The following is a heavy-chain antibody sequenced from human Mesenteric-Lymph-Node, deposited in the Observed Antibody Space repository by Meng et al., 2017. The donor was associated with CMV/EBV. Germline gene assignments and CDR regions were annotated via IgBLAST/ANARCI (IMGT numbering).Heavy chain of an antibody. V-gene: IGHV3-11*01. CDR3: ARDDGGNSVLDN. D-gene: IGHD4-23*01. CDR2: ISSSGSTI. J-gene: IGHJ4*02. CDR1: GFTFSDYY. Sequence: QVQLVEFGGGLVKPGASVSLSCAASGFTFSDYYMSWIRQAPGKGLEWVSYISSSGSTIDYADSVVGRFTISRDNAKNSVSLQMNSRGVEDTAVYYCARDDGGNSVLDNWGQGTLVTVSS.